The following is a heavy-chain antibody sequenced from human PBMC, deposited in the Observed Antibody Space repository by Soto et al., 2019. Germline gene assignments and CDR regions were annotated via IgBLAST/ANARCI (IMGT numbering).Heavy chain of an antibody. D-gene: IGHD3-9*01. V-gene: IGHV1-8*01. CDR2: MNPNSGNT. Sequence: ASVKVSCKASGYTFTSYDINWVRQATGQGLEWMGWMNPNSGNTGYAQKFQGRVTMTRNTSISTAYMELSRLRSDDTAVYYCARDADRGGDILTGYYYYYGMDVWGQGTTVTVSS. CDR3: ARDADRGGDILTGYYYYYGMDV. J-gene: IGHJ6*02. CDR1: GYTFTSYD.